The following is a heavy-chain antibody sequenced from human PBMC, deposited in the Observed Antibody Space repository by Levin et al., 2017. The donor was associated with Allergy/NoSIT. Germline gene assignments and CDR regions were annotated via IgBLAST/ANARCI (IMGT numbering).Heavy chain of an antibody. V-gene: IGHV3-9*01. CDR3: AKDWQGGTGGASYFDH. J-gene: IGHJ4*02. D-gene: IGHD2-21*01. CDR2: IDWGSSSI. Sequence: GGSLRLSCAASGFTFDDYAMHWVRQAPGKGLEWVSGIDWGSSSIAYADSVRGRFTISRDNARNSLYLQMNSLRVEDTALYYCAKDWQGGTGGASYFDHWGQGILVTVSS. CDR1: GFTFDDYA.